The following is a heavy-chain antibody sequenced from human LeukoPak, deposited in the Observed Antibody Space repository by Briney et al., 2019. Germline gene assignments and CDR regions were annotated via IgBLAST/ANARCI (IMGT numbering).Heavy chain of an antibody. V-gene: IGHV2-5*02. D-gene: IGHD2-2*01. CDR2: IYWDDDK. CDR3: AHFGFKGYCSSTSCYAANAFDI. J-gene: IGHJ3*02. CDR1: AFSLSTSGVG. Sequence: SGPTLVKHTQTLQRTCTFSAFSLSTSGVGVPSIRKPPGKALEWLALIYWDDDKRYSPSLKSRLTITKDTSKNQVVLTMTNMDPVDTATYYCAHFGFKGYCSSTSCYAANAFDIWGQGTLVTVSS.